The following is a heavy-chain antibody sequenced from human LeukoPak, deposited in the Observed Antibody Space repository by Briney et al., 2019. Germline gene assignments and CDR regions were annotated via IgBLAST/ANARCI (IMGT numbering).Heavy chain of an antibody. CDR1: GFTFSGSA. V-gene: IGHV3-73*01. J-gene: IGHJ4*02. Sequence: GGSLRLSCAASGFTFSGSAMHWVRQASGKGLEWVGRIRSKANSYATAYAASVKGRFTISRDDSKNTAYLQMNSLKTEDTAVYYCTRPGIAAAVDYWGQGTLVTVSS. CDR3: TRPGIAAAVDY. D-gene: IGHD6-13*01. CDR2: IRSKANSYAT.